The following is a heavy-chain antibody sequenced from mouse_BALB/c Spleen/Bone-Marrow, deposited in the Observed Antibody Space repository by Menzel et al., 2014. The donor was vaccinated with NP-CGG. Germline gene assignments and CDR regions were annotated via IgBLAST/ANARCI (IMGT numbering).Heavy chain of an antibody. D-gene: IGHD1-1*01. Sequence: EVQLVESGGGLVQPGGSRKLSCAASGFTFSSFGMHWVRQAPEKGLEWVAYISSGSTTIYYADTVKGRFTISRDNPKNTLFLQMTSLRSEDTAIYYCARDYYGSIYFDHWGQGTTLTVSS. CDR2: ISSGSTTI. V-gene: IGHV5-17*02. CDR1: GFTFSSFG. CDR3: ARDYYGSIYFDH. J-gene: IGHJ2*01.